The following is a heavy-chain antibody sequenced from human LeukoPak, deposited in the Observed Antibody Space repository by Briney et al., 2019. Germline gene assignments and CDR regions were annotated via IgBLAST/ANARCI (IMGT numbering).Heavy chain of an antibody. CDR3: ARTARTGDFWSGYYYYMDV. CDR1: GYTFTSYA. J-gene: IGHJ6*03. D-gene: IGHD3-3*01. CDR2: ISAYNGNT. V-gene: IGHV1-18*01. Sequence: ASVKVSCKASGYTFTSYAISWVRQAPGQGLEWMGWISAYNGNTNYAQKLQGRVTMTTDTSTSTAYMELRSLRSDDTAVYYCARTARTGDFWSGYYYYMDVWGKGTTVTVSS.